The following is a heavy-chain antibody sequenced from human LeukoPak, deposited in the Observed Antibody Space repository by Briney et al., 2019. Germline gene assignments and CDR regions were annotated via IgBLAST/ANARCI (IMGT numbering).Heavy chain of an antibody. J-gene: IGHJ6*02. CDR3: ARDHPEVTMVRGVRSYYYYGMDV. Sequence: PSETLSLTCTVSGGSTSSYYWSWIRQHPGKGLEWIGYIYYSGSTYYNPSLKSRVTISVDTSKNQFSLKLSSVTAADTAVYYCARDHPEVTMVRGVRSYYYYGMDVWGQGTTVTVSS. CDR1: GGSTSSYY. CDR2: IYYSGST. V-gene: IGHV4-59*06. D-gene: IGHD3-10*01.